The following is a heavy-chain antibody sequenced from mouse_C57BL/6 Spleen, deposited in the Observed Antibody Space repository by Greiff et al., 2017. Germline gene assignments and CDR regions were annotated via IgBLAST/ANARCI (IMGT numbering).Heavy chain of an antibody. CDR3: ARDDYGESYLDV. V-gene: IGHV1-26*01. J-gene: IGHJ1*03. D-gene: IGHD1-1*01. CDR1: GYTFTDYC. Sequence: VQLQQSGPELVKPGASVKISCKASGYTFTDYCMTWVKQRHGKSLEWIGDINPSNGGTSYNEKFKGKATLTVAKSSSTAYMQLRSLTSEDSAVYCGARDDYGESYLDVWGKGTTVTVSS. CDR2: INPSNGGT.